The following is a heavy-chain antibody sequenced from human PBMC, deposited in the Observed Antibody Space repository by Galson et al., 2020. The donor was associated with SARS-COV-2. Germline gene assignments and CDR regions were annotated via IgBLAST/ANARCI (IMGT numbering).Heavy chain of an antibody. V-gene: IGHV3-48*02. J-gene: IGHJ4*01. CDR2: ISKTINRNT. D-gene: IGHD5-12*01. CDR3: ARDVDGYNDFDY. Sequence: GESLKISCAASGFNFNSHGMNWVRQAPGKGLEWLSHISKTINRNTFYADSVKGRFTVSRDDAKSSLFLQMSSLRDEDTAVYYCARDVDGYNDFDYWGQGTLVTVSS. CDR1: GFNFNSHG.